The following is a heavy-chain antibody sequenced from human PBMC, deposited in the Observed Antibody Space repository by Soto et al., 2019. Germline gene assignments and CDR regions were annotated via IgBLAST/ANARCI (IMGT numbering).Heavy chain of an antibody. CDR2: FDPEDGET. V-gene: IGHV1-24*01. CDR1: GYTLTELS. D-gene: IGHD3-22*01. Sequence: ASVKVSCKVSGYTLTELSMHWVRQAPGKGLEWMGGFDPEDGETIYAQKFQGRVTMTEDTSTDTAYMELSSLRSEDTAVYYCATVYDSSGYYYDNWFDPWGQGTLVTVSS. CDR3: ATVYDSSGYYYDNWFDP. J-gene: IGHJ5*02.